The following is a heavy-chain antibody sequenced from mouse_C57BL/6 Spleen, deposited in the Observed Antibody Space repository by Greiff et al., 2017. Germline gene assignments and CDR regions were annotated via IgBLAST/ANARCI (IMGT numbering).Heavy chain of an antibody. CDR1: GYTFTDYY. Sequence: VQLQQSGPELVKPGASVKISCKASGYTFTDYYMNWVKQSHGKSLEWIGDINPYNGGTSYNQKFKGKATLTVDKSSSTAYMELRSLTSEDSAVYYSERDQGEYYFDYWGQGTTLTVSS. CDR2: INPYNGGT. J-gene: IGHJ2*01. D-gene: IGHD3-3*01. CDR3: ERDQGEYYFDY. V-gene: IGHV1-26*01.